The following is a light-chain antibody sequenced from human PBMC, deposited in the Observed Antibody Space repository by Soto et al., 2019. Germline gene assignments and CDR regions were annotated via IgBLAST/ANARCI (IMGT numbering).Light chain of an antibody. CDR3: QLYGGSHMFS. CDR2: AAS. CDR1: ESISRSY. V-gene: IGKV3-20*01. Sequence: EIVLTQSPGTLSLSPGEGATLSCRASESISRSYLAWYQQRPGQSPRLLIYAASSRAAGIPDRFSGSGSGADFTLTISRLEPEDFAVYYCQLYGGSHMFSFGQGTKLQIK. J-gene: IGKJ2*01.